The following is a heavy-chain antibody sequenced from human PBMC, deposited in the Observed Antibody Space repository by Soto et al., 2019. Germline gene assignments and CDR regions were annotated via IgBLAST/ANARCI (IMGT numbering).Heavy chain of an antibody. J-gene: IGHJ4*02. CDR2: VFYSGST. CDR3: AITLTGGGNAYFDY. D-gene: IGHD2-15*01. CDR1: GGSISSGGYP. V-gene: IGHV4-31*03. Sequence: QVQLQESGPGLVEPSQTLSLTCTVSGGSISSGGYPWSWIRQHPGKGLEWIGYVFYSGSTYYNPSLKSRVTISVDTSKDQFSLKLSSVTAADTAVYYCAITLTGGGNAYFDYWGQGTLVTVSS.